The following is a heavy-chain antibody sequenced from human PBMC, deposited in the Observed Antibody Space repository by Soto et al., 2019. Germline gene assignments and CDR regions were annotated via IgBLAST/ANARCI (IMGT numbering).Heavy chain of an antibody. CDR2: INPNSGGT. D-gene: IGHD2-2*01. V-gene: IGHV1-2*02. CDR1: GYTFTGYY. CDR3: ARGMVKYCSSTSCYSGMGV. Sequence: EASVKVSCKASGYTFTGYYMHWVRQAPGQGLEWMGWINPNSGGTNYAQKFQGRVTMTRDTSISTAYMELSRLRSDDTAVYYCARGMVKYCSSTSCYSGMGVWRQGTTVTVSS. J-gene: IGHJ6*02.